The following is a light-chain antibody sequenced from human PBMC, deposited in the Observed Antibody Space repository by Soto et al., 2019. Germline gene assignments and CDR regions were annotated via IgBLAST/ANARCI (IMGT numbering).Light chain of an antibody. V-gene: IGLV2-23*01. Sequence: QSVLTQPASVSGSPGQSITISCTGTSSDVGSYSLLSWYQHPPCKASKLIIYEDIKGPSGVSNRFSGSKSGNTASLRISGLQAEDEADYYCYTYAGGSTYLFGTGTKVTVL. CDR1: SSDVGSYSL. CDR2: EDI. CDR3: YTYAGGSTYL. J-gene: IGLJ1*01.